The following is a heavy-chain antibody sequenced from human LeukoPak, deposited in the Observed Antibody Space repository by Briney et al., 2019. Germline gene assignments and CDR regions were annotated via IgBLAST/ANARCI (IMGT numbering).Heavy chain of an antibody. Sequence: SETLSLTCTVSGGSISGYYWSWIRQPAGKGLEWIGRIYTSGITNYNASIKSRVSISVDTSKNQFSLKLSSVTAADTAVFYCARENSGSYREFDYWGQGTLVTVSS. J-gene: IGHJ4*02. CDR2: IYTSGIT. CDR1: GGSISGYY. CDR3: ARENSGSYREFDY. D-gene: IGHD1-26*01. V-gene: IGHV4-4*07.